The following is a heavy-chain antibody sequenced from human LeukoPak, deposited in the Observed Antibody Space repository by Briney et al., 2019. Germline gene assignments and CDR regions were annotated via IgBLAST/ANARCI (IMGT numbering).Heavy chain of an antibody. CDR2: IYTRGST. D-gene: IGHD3/OR15-3a*01. CDR1: GGSISSGSYY. Sequence: SETLSLTCTVSGGSISSGSYYWSWIRQPAGKGLEWIGRIYTRGSTNYHPSLTRRDTISVDTSKNQFSLKLSSVTAADTAVYYCAREGYGRAPWTNYYYYYMDVWGKGTTVTISS. V-gene: IGHV4-61*02. CDR3: AREGYGRAPWTNYYYYYMDV. J-gene: IGHJ6*03.